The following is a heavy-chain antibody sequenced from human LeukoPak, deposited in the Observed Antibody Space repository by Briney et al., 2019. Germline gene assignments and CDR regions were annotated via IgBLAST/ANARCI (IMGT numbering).Heavy chain of an antibody. CDR1: GGSISSYY. V-gene: IGHV4-59*01. Sequence: SETLSLTCTVSGGSISSYYWSWIRQPPGKGLEWIGYIYYSVSTNYNPSLKSRFTISVDTSKNQFSLKLSSVTAADTAVYYCARAGRYYYYGMDVWGQGTTVTVSS. J-gene: IGHJ6*02. CDR2: IYYSVST. CDR3: ARAGRYYYYGMDV.